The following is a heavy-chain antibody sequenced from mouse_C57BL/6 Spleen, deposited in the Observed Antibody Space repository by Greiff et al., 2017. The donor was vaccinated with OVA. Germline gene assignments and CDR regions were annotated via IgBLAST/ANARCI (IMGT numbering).Heavy chain of an antibody. CDR3: GSTAVVRLAMAY. CDR1: GFTFTDYY. J-gene: IGHJ4*01. Sequence: VQLKESGPVLVKPGPSVKISCKASGFTFTDYYMHWVKQSHGKSLEWIGLVYPYNGGTSYNHKFKGKATLTVDTSSSTAYMELNSLTSEDSAVYYCGSTAVVRLAMAYWGQGPSVPVSS. V-gene: IGHV1-36*01. CDR2: VYPYNGGT. D-gene: IGHD1-1*01.